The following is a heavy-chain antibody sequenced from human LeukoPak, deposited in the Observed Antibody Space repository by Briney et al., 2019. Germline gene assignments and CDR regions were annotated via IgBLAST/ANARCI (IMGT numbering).Heavy chain of an antibody. CDR2: ISGSDGST. D-gene: IGHD5-24*01. V-gene: IGHV3-23*01. Sequence: GGSLRLSCAASGFTFSSYAMSWVRQAPGKGLEWVSAISGSDGSTYYADSVKGRFTISRDNSKNTLYLQMNSLRAEDTAVYYCARELSEMATISPFDYWGQGTLVTVSS. CDR1: GFTFSSYA. CDR3: ARELSEMATISPFDY. J-gene: IGHJ4*02.